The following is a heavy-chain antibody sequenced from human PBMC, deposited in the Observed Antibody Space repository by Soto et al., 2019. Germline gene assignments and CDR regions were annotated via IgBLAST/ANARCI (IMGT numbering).Heavy chain of an antibody. CDR2: INAGNGNT. CDR1: GYTFTSYA. CDR3: ARVGYCTNGVCYPLPPDY. Sequence: ASVKVSCKASGYTFTSYAMHWVRQAPGQRLEWMGWINAGNGNTKYSQKFQGRVTITRDTSASTAYMELSSLRSEDTAVYYCARVGYCTNGVCYPLPPDYCGQGTLVTVYS. V-gene: IGHV1-3*01. D-gene: IGHD2-8*01. J-gene: IGHJ4*02.